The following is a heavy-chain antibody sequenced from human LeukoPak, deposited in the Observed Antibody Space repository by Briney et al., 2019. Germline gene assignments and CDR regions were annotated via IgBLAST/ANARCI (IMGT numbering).Heavy chain of an antibody. Sequence: SETLSLTCTVSGGSISSGSYYWSWIRQPAGKGLEWIGRIYTSGSTNYNPSLKSRVTISVDTSKNQFSLKLSSVTAADTAVYYCASAELRFLEWLAGYWGQGTLVTVSS. CDR1: GGSISSGSYY. D-gene: IGHD3-3*01. CDR3: ASAELRFLEWLAGY. J-gene: IGHJ4*02. V-gene: IGHV4-61*02. CDR2: IYTSGST.